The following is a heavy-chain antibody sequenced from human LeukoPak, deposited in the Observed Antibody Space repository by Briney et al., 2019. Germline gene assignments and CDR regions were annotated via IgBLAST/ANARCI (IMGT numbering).Heavy chain of an antibody. CDR3: ARRRLGYFDY. CDR2: IYYSGST. V-gene: IGHV4-39*01. J-gene: IGHJ4*02. CDR1: GGSISSSSYY. Sequence: SETLSLTCTVSGGSISSSSYYWGWIRQPPGKGLEWIGSIYYSGSTYYNPSLKSRVTISVDTSKNQFSLKLSSVTAADTAVYYCARRRLGYFDYWGQRTLVTVSS. D-gene: IGHD3-9*01.